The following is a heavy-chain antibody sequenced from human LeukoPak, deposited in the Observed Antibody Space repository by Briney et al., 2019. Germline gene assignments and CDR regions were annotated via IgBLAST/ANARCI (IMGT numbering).Heavy chain of an antibody. J-gene: IGHJ4*02. CDR2: IYYSGST. D-gene: IGHD3-10*01. CDR3: ARGLYGSGSMYFDY. V-gene: IGHV4-4*02. CDR1: GDSISRTNW. Sequence: SGTLSLTCAVSGDSISRTNWWSWVRQPPGKGLEWIGEIYYSGSTNYNPSLKSRVTISVDKSKNQFSLKLSSVTAADTAVYYCARGLYGSGSMYFDYWGQGTLVTVSS.